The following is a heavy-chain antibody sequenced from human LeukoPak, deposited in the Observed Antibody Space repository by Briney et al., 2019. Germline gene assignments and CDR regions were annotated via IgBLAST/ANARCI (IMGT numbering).Heavy chain of an antibody. CDR2: IIPIFGTA. V-gene: IGHV1-69*13. CDR1: GGTFSCYA. J-gene: IGHJ3*02. D-gene: IGHD3-22*01. Sequence: SVKVSCKASGGTFSCYAISWVRQAPGQGLEWMGGIIPIFGTANYAQKFQGRVTITADESTSTAYMELSSLKSEDTAVYYCAIDYDSSGYLSGDAFDIWGQGTMVTVSS. CDR3: AIDYDSSGYLSGDAFDI.